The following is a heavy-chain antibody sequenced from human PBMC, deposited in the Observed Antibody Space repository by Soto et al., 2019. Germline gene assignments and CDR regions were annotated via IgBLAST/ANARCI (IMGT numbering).Heavy chain of an antibody. CDR1: GSSFTSYW. Sequence: LKISCKGSGSSFTSYWIGWVRQMPGKDLEWMGIIYPCDSDTRYSPSFQGQVTISADKSISTAYLQWSSLKASDTAMYYCASTSLRGSYYYGMAVGGQGTTVTVSS. V-gene: IGHV5-51*01. J-gene: IGHJ6*02. CDR2: IYPCDSDT. CDR3: ASTSLRGSYYYGMAV.